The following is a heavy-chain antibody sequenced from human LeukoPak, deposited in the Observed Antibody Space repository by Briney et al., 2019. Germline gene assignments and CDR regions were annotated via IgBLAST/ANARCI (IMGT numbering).Heavy chain of an antibody. J-gene: IGHJ6*02. Sequence: PSETLSLTCLVSGGSIYSSYWSWIRQSPGKGLEWIGYVHYAEGSYYNPSLKSRVTLSVDTSKNQFSLKLSSVTAADTAVYYCAREESGMDVWGQGTTVTVSS. V-gene: IGHV4-59*01. CDR1: GGSIYSSY. CDR2: VHYAEGS. CDR3: AREESGMDV.